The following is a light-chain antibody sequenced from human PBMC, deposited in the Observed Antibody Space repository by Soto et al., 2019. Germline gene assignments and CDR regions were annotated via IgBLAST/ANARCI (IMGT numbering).Light chain of an antibody. CDR2: WAT. CDR1: QSLLYGSNQKDY. Sequence: IVMTQSPDSLAVSLGERATIICKSSQSLLYGSNQKDYLAWFQQKPGQPPRLLIYWATTRGSAVPDRFSGSGSGRAFALTISSLEAEDVEFYYCQQYYSTPWTFGQGTKVEV. V-gene: IGKV4-1*01. CDR3: QQYYSTPWT. J-gene: IGKJ1*01.